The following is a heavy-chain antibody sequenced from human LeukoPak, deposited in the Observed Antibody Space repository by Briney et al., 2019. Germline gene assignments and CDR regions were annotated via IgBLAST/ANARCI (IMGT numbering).Heavy chain of an antibody. CDR1: GYTFTSYG. J-gene: IGHJ3*02. CDR2: ISAYTGNT. D-gene: IGHD4-11*01. Sequence: ASVKVSCKASGYTFTSYGVSWVRQAPGQGLEWMGRISAYTGNTNYAQKLQGRVTMTTDTSTSTAYVELRSLRSDDTAVYYCARGDYSNPNDAFDIWGQGTMVTVSS. V-gene: IGHV1-18*01. CDR3: ARGDYSNPNDAFDI.